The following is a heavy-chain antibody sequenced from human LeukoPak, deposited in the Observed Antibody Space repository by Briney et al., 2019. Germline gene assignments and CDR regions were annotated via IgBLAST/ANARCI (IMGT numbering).Heavy chain of an antibody. CDR2: ISSDGSST. CDR3: ARGGLTGVFDH. V-gene: IGHV3-74*01. D-gene: IGHD3-9*01. Sequence: PGGSLRLSCAASGFTFSSYWMHWVRQAPGKGLGWVSRISSDGSSTIYADSVKGRFTISRDSAKNTLRLQMNSLRAEDTAVYYCARGGLTGVFDHWGQGTLVTVSS. J-gene: IGHJ4*02. CDR1: GFTFSSYW.